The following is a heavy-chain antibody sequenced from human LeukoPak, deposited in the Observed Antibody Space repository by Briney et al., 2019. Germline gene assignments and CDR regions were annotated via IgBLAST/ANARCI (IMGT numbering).Heavy chain of an antibody. Sequence: GGSLRLSCAASGFTFSSYWMHWVRQAPGKGLVWVSRINTDGSSTSYADSVKGRFTISRDNSKNTLYLQMNSLRAEDTAVYYCAKDLRSSGPGWFDPWGQGTLVTVSS. D-gene: IGHD6-19*01. V-gene: IGHV3-74*01. CDR2: INTDGSST. CDR1: GFTFSSYW. CDR3: AKDLRSSGPGWFDP. J-gene: IGHJ5*02.